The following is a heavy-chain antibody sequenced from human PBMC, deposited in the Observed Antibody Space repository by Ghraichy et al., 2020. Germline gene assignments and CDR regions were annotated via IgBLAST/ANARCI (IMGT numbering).Heavy chain of an antibody. V-gene: IGHV3-21*01. CDR3: VRADGSGSFYY. CDR1: GFNLGVYT. CDR2: ISSDISRI. J-gene: IGHJ4*01. Sequence: GESLNISCATSGFNLGVYTMNWLRWAPNKGLQWVSSISSDISRIYYTDSVRGRFTISRDNAMNSVFRQMASLTVEDTAMYYCVRADGSGSFYYWGQGT. D-gene: IGHD3-10*01.